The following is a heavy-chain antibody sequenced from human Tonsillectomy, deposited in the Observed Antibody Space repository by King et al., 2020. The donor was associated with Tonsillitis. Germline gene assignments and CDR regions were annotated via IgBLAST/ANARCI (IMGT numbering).Heavy chain of an antibody. CDR3: AKQNSGVNSDDSFYY. Sequence: SWVRQAPGKGLEWVSAISASGGSTYYADSVKGRFTISRDNSKNTLYLQMNSLRAEDTAVYYCAKQNSGVNSDDSFYYWGQGTLVSVSS. CDR2: ISASGGST. V-gene: IGHV3-23*01. D-gene: IGHD4-23*01. J-gene: IGHJ4*02.